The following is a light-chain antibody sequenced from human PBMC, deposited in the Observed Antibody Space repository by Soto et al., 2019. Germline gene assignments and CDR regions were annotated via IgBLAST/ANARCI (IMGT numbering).Light chain of an antibody. CDR1: QSISSW. CDR2: DAS. Sequence: DIQMTQSPSTLSASVGDRVTITCRASQSISSWLAWYQQKPGKAPKFLIYDASSLESGVPSRFSGSGSGTELSITISSLQPDDFATYYCQQYNSYSRTFGQGTMVEIK. CDR3: QQYNSYSRT. J-gene: IGKJ1*01. V-gene: IGKV1-5*01.